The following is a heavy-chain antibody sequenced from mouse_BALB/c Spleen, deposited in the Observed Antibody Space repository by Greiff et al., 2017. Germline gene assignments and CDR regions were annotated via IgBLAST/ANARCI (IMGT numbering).Heavy chain of an antibody. CDR3: ARDYDYSWFAY. J-gene: IGHJ3*01. V-gene: IGHV1S56*01. Sequence: QVQLQQSGPELVKPGASVKMSCKASGYTFTSYYIHWVKQRPGQGLEWIGWIYPGDGSTKYNEKFKGKTTLTADKSSSTAYMLLSSLTSEDSAIYFCARDYDYSWFAYWGQGTLVTVSA. CDR2: IYPGDGST. CDR1: GYTFTSYY. D-gene: IGHD2-4*01.